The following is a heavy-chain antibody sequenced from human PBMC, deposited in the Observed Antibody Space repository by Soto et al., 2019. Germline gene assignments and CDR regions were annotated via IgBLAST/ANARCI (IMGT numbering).Heavy chain of an antibody. V-gene: IGHV3-11*01. Sequence: GGSLRLSCAACGFTFRDYYMSWIRQAPGKGLEWVSYISSSGSTIYYANSVKGRFTISRDNAKNSLYLQMNSLRAEDTAVYYCARNQLLTYYYYGMDVWGKGTTVTAPQ. CDR3: ARNQLLTYYYYGMDV. CDR2: ISSSGSTI. D-gene: IGHD2-2*01. CDR1: GFTFRDYY. J-gene: IGHJ6*04.